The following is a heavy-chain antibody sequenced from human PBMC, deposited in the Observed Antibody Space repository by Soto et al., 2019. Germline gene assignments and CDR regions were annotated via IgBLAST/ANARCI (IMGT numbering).Heavy chain of an antibody. V-gene: IGHV4-31*03. CDR3: AREPSI. J-gene: IGHJ4*02. CDR1: GGSISRGGSY. CDR2: IYYSGRT. Sequence: QVQLQESGPGLVKPSQTLSLTCTVSGGSISRGGSYWSWSRQHPRKGLERIGYIYYSGRTYYNPSRKSRMTISVDTSKNPFSLKLSSVTAADTAVYYCAREPSIWGQGTLVTVSS.